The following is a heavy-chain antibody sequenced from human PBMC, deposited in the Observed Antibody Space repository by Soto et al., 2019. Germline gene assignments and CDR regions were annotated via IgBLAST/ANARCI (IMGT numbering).Heavy chain of an antibody. D-gene: IGHD1-26*01. V-gene: IGHV3-48*03. Sequence: GGSLRLSCAASGFIFSNYEMHWVRQAPGKGLEWVSSISGDGDTIYNADSVRGRFTASRDNAKKSLYLQMNSLRAEDTALYYCARDLGSGNFDYWGQGTLVTVSS. CDR2: ISGDGDTI. J-gene: IGHJ4*02. CDR3: ARDLGSGNFDY. CDR1: GFIFSNYE.